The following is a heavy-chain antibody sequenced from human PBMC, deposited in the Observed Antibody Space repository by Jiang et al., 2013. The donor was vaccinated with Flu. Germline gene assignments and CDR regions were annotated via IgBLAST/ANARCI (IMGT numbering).Heavy chain of an antibody. V-gene: IGHV7-4-1*02. Sequence: QSGSELKKPGASVRVSCKASGYTFTSYAMNWVRQAPGQGLEWMGWINTNTGNPTYAQGFTGRFVFSLDTSVSTAYLQISSLKAEDTAVYYCARGQYYYDSSGYFPFDYWGQGTLVTVSS. CDR1: GYTFTSYA. CDR3: ARGQYYYDSSGYFPFDY. CDR2: INTNTGNP. D-gene: IGHD3-22*01. J-gene: IGHJ4*02.